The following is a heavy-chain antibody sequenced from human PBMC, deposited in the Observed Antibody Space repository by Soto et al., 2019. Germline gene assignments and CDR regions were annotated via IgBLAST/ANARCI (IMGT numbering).Heavy chain of an antibody. J-gene: IGHJ6*02. CDR1: GFTFTNYA. D-gene: IGHD1-26*01. CDR2: ITSDGGGT. CDR3: TKDLGDGCNSYGLHV. V-gene: IGHV3-23*01. Sequence: EVHLLESGGDLVQPGGSLRLSCAVSGFTFTNYAMDWVRQAPGKGLEWVSAITSDGGGTFYADSVKGRFTISRDNFKNTLYLQMSSQRAEDTAVYYCTKDLGDGCNSYGLHVWGQGTPVTVSS.